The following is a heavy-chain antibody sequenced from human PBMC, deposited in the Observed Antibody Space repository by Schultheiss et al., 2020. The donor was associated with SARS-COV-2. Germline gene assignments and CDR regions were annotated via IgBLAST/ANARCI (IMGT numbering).Heavy chain of an antibody. V-gene: IGHV3-33*08. CDR1: GFTFSSYA. D-gene: IGHD2-8*01. J-gene: IGHJ4*02. Sequence: GGSLRLSCAASGFTFSSYAMHWVRQAPGKGLEWVAVIWYDGSNKYYADSVKGRFTISRDNSKNTLYLQMNSLRAEDTAVYYCARDRAGGLMVYARGIFDYWGQGTLVTVSS. CDR2: IWYDGSNK. CDR3: ARDRAGGLMVYARGIFDY.